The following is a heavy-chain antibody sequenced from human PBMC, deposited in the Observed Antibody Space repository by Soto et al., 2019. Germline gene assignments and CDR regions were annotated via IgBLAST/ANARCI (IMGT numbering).Heavy chain of an antibody. D-gene: IGHD6-13*01. CDR3: ARGIQQLVPALDY. CDR2: INPNSGGT. J-gene: IGHJ4*02. Sequence: ASVKVSCKASGYTFTGYYMHWVRQAPGQGLEWMGWINPNSGGTNYAQKFQGWVTMTRDTSISTAYMELSRLRSDDTAVYYCARGIQQLVPALDYWGRGTLVTVSS. CDR1: GYTFTGYY. V-gene: IGHV1-2*04.